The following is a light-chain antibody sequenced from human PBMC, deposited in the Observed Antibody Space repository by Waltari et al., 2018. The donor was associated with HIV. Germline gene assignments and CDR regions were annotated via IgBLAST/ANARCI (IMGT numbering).Light chain of an antibody. CDR2: TNT. V-gene: IGLV1-44*01. Sequence: QSVLTQPPSASGTPGQTVTISCSGSDSNLGTNTVNRYQQLPGAAPKLLIYTNTQRPSGVPDRFSGSKSGTSASLAISGLQSEDEALYYCSSWDGTLYGVAFGGGTKVTVL. CDR3: SSWDGTLYGVA. J-gene: IGLJ2*01. CDR1: DSNLGTNT.